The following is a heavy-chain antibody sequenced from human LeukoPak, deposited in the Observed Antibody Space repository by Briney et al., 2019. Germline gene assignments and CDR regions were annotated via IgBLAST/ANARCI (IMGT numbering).Heavy chain of an antibody. V-gene: IGHV4-30-4*02. Sequence: SETLSLTCIVSGGSISSGDYYWSWIRQPPGKGLEWIGYIYYSGSTYYNPSLKSRVTISVDTSKNQFSLKLSSVTAADTAVYYCARVDQLLSGWFDPWGQGTLVTVSS. CDR2: IYYSGST. D-gene: IGHD2-2*01. CDR1: GGSISSGDYY. CDR3: ARVDQLLSGWFDP. J-gene: IGHJ5*02.